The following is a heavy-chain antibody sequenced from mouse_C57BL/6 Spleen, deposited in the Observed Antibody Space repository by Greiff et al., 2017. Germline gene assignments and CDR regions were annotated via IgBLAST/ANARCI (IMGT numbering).Heavy chain of an antibody. V-gene: IGHV1-62-2*01. J-gene: IGHJ2*01. CDR1: GYTFTEYT. Sequence: VQLQQSGAELVRPGASVTLSCKASGYTFTEYTIHWVKQRPGQGLEWIGWFYPGSGSIKYNEKFQDQATLPVDKSSSTVYMELCLLTSEYSAVYFCARHEGPRSGSSCYFDYWGQGTTLTVSS. CDR3: ARHEGPRSGSSCYFDY. D-gene: IGHD1-1*01. CDR2: FYPGSGSI.